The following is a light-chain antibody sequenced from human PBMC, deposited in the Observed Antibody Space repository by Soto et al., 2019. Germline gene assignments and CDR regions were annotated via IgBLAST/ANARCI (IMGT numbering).Light chain of an antibody. CDR3: QRYVSAPFT. V-gene: IGKV1-27*01. J-gene: IGKJ3*01. Sequence: ETQMTQSPSSLSASVGDRVTLTCRATQGISNYLSWYQQRPGEVPTLLIYSASTWQSGVPTRFSGSGSGTDFTLTISSLQPEDFATYYCQRYVSAPFTFGHGTNVDIK. CDR1: QGISNY. CDR2: SAS.